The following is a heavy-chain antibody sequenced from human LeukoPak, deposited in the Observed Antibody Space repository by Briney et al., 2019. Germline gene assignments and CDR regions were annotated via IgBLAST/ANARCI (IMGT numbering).Heavy chain of an antibody. CDR2: FHNSRTT. D-gene: IGHD3-10*01. Sequence: SETLSLTCTVSGGSISGYSLTWIRQPPGQGLEWIGYFHNSRTTSYNPSLTGRVIISVDTAMNQISLKLNSVTAADTAVYYCARGHLGLSPWGQGTLVTVSS. J-gene: IGHJ5*02. CDR1: GGSISGYS. V-gene: IGHV4-59*01. CDR3: ARGHLGLSP.